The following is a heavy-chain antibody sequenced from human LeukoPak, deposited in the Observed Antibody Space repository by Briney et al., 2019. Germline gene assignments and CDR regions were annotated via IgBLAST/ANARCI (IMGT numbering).Heavy chain of an antibody. V-gene: IGHV3-9*01. J-gene: IGHJ6*03. CDR1: GFTFDDYA. CDR3: ARESSRGFLEWPYGDYMDV. CDR2: ISWNSGTI. D-gene: IGHD3-3*01. Sequence: PGRSLRLSCAASGFTFDDYAMHWVRQAPGKGLEWVSGISWNSGTINYADSVKGRFTISRDNAKSSLYLQMNSLRAEDTALYYCARESSRGFLEWPYGDYMDVWGKGTTVTVSS.